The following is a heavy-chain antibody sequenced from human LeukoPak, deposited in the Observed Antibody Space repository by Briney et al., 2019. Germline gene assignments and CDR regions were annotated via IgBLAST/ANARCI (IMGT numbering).Heavy chain of an antibody. J-gene: IGHJ3*02. CDR3: ASEGIAAAGSTDAFDI. Sequence: GGSLRLSCAASGFTFSSYWMSWVRQAPGKGLEWVANIKQDGSEKYYVDSVKGRLTISRDNAKNSLYLQMNSLRAEDTAVYYCASEGIAAAGSTDAFDIWGQGTMVTVSS. CDR1: GFTFSSYW. V-gene: IGHV3-7*01. CDR2: IKQDGSEK. D-gene: IGHD6-13*01.